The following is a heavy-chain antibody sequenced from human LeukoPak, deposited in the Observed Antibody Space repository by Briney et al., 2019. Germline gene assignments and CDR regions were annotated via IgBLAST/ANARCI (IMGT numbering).Heavy chain of an antibody. CDR2: ISAYNGNT. CDR3: SRNIVVVVAANPTSWFDP. J-gene: IGHJ5*02. D-gene: IGHD2-15*01. CDR1: GYTFTSYG. V-gene: IGHV1-18*01. Sequence: GASVKVSCKASGYTFTSYGISWVRQAPGQGLEWMGWISAYNGNTNYAQKLQGRVTMTTDTSTSTAYMELRSLISDDPAVYYRSRNIVVVVAANPTSWFDPWGQGTLVTVSS.